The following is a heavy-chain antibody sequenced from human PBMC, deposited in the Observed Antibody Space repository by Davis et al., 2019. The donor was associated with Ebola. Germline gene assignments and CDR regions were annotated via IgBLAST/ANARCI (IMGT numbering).Heavy chain of an antibody. J-gene: IGHJ6*03. V-gene: IGHV3-30-3*01. D-gene: IGHD2-2*01. CDR2: ISYDGSNK. CDR3: ARDGVPAAFYYYYMDV. CDR1: GFTVSSNY. Sequence: PGGSLRLSCAASGFTVSSNYMSWVRQAPGKGLEWVAVISYDGSNKYYADSVKGRFTISRDNSKNTLYLQMNSLRAEDTAVYYCARDGVPAAFYYYYMDVWGKGTTVTVSS.